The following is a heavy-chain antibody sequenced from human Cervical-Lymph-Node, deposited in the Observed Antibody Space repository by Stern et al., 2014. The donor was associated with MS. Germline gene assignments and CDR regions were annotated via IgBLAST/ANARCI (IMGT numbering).Heavy chain of an antibody. V-gene: IGHV5-51*01. J-gene: IGHJ4*02. CDR1: GFKFSIYW. Sequence: EVQLEESGAELIRPGESLKISCKGSGFKFSIYWIAWVRQMPGKGLEWMGIIYPVDSETRYSPSFQGQVTMSADKSTSTAYLQWSSLNASDTAMYFCARQTTAWASDVWGQGTLVTVSS. D-gene: IGHD1-14*01. CDR2: IYPVDSET. CDR3: ARQTTAWASDV.